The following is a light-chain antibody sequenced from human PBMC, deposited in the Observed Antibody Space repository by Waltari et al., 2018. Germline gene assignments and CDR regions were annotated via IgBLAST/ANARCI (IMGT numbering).Light chain of an antibody. J-gene: IGKJ4*01. V-gene: IGKV1-8*01. Sequence: AIRITQSPSSVSASTGDRVTITCRASQGLSSYLAWYQQKPGKAPKLLIYAASALQNGVPSRVSGSGSGTEFTLTISCLQSEDFATYYCQQYYSFPFLFGGGTKVEIK. CDR1: QGLSSY. CDR3: QQYYSFPFL. CDR2: AAS.